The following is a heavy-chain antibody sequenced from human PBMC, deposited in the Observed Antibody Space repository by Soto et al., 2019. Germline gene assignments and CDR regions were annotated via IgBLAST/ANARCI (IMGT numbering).Heavy chain of an antibody. D-gene: IGHD2-2*01. J-gene: IGHJ5*02. CDR2: IYYSGST. V-gene: IGHV4-59*01. CDR1: GGSISSYY. Sequence: PSETLSLTCTVSGGSISSYYWSWIRQPPGKGLEWIGYIYYSGSTNYNPSLKSRVTISVDTSKNQFSLKLSSVTAADTAVYYCARAQVPAALLGWVDPWGPGTVVPVSS. CDR3: ARAQVPAALLGWVDP.